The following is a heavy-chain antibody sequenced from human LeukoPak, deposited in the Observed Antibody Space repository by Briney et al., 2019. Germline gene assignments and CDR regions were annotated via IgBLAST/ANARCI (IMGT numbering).Heavy chain of an antibody. V-gene: IGHV3-23*01. Sequence: GESLRLSCVASGFTFSGYAMSWVRQAPGKGLEWVSTISGSGGSTYYADSVKGRFTISRDTSKNAVYLQMNSLRAEDTAVYYCAKAGGRGSGSYWWSFDYWGQGTLVTVSS. CDR1: GFTFSGYA. CDR2: ISGSGGST. CDR3: AKAGGRGSGSYWWSFDY. J-gene: IGHJ4*02. D-gene: IGHD3-10*01.